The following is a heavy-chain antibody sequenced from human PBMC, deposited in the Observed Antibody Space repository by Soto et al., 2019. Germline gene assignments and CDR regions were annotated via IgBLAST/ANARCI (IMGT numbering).Heavy chain of an antibody. D-gene: IGHD2-15*01. V-gene: IGHV1-46*01. CDR2: VNPSGGST. CDR3: AREENCSGGTCYSEYFHR. Sequence: VKVSCKASGYLFTAYSMHWVRLAPGQGLEWMGVVNPSGGSTKYAQNFQGRVTMTRDTSTTTIYMELSSLRSDDTAIYYCAREENCSGGTCYSEYFHRWGQGTLVTVSS. CDR1: GYLFTAYS. J-gene: IGHJ1*01.